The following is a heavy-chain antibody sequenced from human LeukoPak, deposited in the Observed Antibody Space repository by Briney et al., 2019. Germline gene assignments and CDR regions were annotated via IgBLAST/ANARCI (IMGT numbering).Heavy chain of an antibody. Sequence: TGGSLRLSCAAYEFSFDAFAMTWVRQAPGRGLEWVSSINDNGDMTDFADSVKGRFTISRDNAKKYVFLEINSLRSEDTAIYFCAKAKRPWQWLGGFDPWGQGTLVIVSS. CDR3: AKAKRPWQWLGGFDP. D-gene: IGHD6-19*01. CDR2: INDNGDMT. V-gene: IGHV3-20*04. J-gene: IGHJ5*02. CDR1: EFSFDAFA.